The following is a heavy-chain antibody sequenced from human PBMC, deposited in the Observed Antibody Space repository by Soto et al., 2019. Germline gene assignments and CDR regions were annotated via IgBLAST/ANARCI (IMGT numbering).Heavy chain of an antibody. CDR3: ASSGSGIYYGMQG. D-gene: IGHD3-10*01. CDR1: GCSISSSNW. V-gene: IGHV4-4*02. J-gene: IGHJ6*01. CDR2: IYHSGST. Sequence: SGTMSLTCAVSGCSISSSNWWSWVRRPPGKVLEWIGEIYHSGSTNYNPSLKSRVTISVDKSKNQFSLKLSSVTAADTAVYYCASSGSGIYYGMQGWGQGTTVIVS.